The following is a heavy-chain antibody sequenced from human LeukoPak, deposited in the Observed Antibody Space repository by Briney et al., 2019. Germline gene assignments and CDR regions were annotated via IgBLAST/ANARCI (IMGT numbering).Heavy chain of an antibody. CDR3: ASAGIWNWDY. V-gene: IGHV3-21*01. CDR2: ISSSSSYI. J-gene: IGHJ4*01. D-gene: IGHD1-1*01. Sequence: KPGGSLRLSCAASGFTFDDYGMSWVRQAPGKGLEWVSFISSSSSYIYYADSVKGRFTISRDNAKNSLYLQMNSLRAEDTAVYYCASAGIWNWDYWGQEPWSPSPQ. CDR1: GFTFDDYG.